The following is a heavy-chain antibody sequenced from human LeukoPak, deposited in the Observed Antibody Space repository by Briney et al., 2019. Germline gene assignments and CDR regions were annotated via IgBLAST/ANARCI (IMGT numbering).Heavy chain of an antibody. Sequence: SETLSLTCTVSGGSISSYYWSWIRQPPGKGLEWIGYIYYSGSTNYNPSLKSRVTISVDTSKSQFSLKLSSVTAADTAVYYCARVTMVRGARYMDVWGKGTTVTVSS. CDR1: GGSISSYY. J-gene: IGHJ6*03. V-gene: IGHV4-59*01. CDR3: ARVTMVRGARYMDV. D-gene: IGHD3-10*01. CDR2: IYYSGST.